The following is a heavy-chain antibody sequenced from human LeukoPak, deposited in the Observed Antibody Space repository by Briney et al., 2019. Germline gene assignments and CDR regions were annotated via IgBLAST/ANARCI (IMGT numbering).Heavy chain of an antibody. Sequence: SQTLSLTCTVSSGSISSGGYYWSWIRQPPGKGLEWIGSIYYSGSTYYNPSLKSRVTISVDTSKNQFSLKLSSVTAADTAVYYCARHVSSYGINYYFDYWGQGTLVTVSS. D-gene: IGHD5-18*01. CDR3: ARHVSSYGINYYFDY. V-gene: IGHV4-39*01. CDR2: IYYSGST. CDR1: SGSISSGGYY. J-gene: IGHJ4*02.